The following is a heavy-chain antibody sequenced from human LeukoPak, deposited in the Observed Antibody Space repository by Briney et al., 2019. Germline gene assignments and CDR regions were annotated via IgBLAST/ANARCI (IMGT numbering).Heavy chain of an antibody. CDR3: ARDQEAYCGGDCYPGAY. Sequence: ASVKVSCKASGYTFTSYGISWVRQAPGQGLERMGWISAYNGNTNYAQKLQGRVTMTTDTSTSTAYVELRSLRSDDTAVYYCARDQEAYCGGDCYPGAYWGQGTLVTVSS. CDR2: ISAYNGNT. V-gene: IGHV1-18*01. D-gene: IGHD2-21*02. J-gene: IGHJ4*02. CDR1: GYTFTSYG.